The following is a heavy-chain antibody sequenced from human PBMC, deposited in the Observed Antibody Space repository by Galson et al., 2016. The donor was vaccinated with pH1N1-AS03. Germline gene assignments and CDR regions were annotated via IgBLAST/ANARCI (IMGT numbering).Heavy chain of an antibody. D-gene: IGHD1-26*01. CDR3: ARGRGSYGMDV. J-gene: IGHJ6*02. CDR1: GYTFISYV. Sequence: SVKVSCKASGYTFISYVMHWVRQAPGQRLEWMGWINAGNGNTTYSQSFQGRVTITRDTSASKAYMVLSSLRPEDTAVYYCARGRGSYGMDVWGQGTTVTVSS. V-gene: IGHV1-3*01. CDR2: INAGNGNT.